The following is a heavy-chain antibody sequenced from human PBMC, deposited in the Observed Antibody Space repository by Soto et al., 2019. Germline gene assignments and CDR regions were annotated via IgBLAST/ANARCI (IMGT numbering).Heavy chain of an antibody. V-gene: IGHV3-23*01. Sequence: VGSLRLSCAASGFPLSTYGMTWVRQAPGKGLEWVSAITGTGGNTYYVDSVKGRFTSSRDNSKNMLYLQMNSLRVEDTAVYYCARIRGYWYGLDVWGQGTTVTVSS. CDR1: GFPLSTYG. J-gene: IGHJ6*02. CDR3: ARIRGYWYGLDV. CDR2: ITGTGGNT.